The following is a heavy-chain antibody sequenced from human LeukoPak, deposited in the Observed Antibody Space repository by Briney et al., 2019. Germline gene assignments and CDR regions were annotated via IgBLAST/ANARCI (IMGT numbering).Heavy chain of an antibody. Sequence: ASVKVSCKVSGYTFTGYYLHWLRQAPGQGLEWMGRINPDSGGTNYAQKFQGRVTMTRDTSINTAYMDLSSLRSDVTAVYYCARGPSGSDYWGQGTLVTVSS. CDR3: ARGPSGSDY. CDR1: GYTFTGYY. J-gene: IGHJ4*02. V-gene: IGHV1-2*06. CDR2: INPDSGGT. D-gene: IGHD3-10*01.